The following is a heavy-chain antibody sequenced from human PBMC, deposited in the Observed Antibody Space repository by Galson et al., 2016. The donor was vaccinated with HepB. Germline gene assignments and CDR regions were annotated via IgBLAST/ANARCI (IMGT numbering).Heavy chain of an antibody. D-gene: IGHD2-2*01. CDR3: AKVGPSCSSTRCSDYYFDY. J-gene: IGHJ4*02. V-gene: IGHV3-23*01. CDR1: GFTFSDYY. Sequence: SLRLSCAASGFTFSDYYMTWIRQAPGKGLEWVAAVSGSAAGTEYGITTDYADSVKGRFTISRDNSKNTLYLQMNSLRGEDTAVYYCAKVGPSCSSTRCSDYYFDYWGQGTLVTVSS. CDR2: VSGSAAGTEYGITT.